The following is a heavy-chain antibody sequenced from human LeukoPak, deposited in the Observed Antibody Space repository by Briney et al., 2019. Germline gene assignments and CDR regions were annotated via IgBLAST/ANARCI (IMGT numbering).Heavy chain of an antibody. CDR3: ARDLRYDRGSSDAFDI. V-gene: IGHV3-11*04. Sequence: GGSLRLSCAASGFTFSDYYMSWLRQAPGKGLEWVSYISSSGSTIYYADSVKGRFTISRDNAKNSLYLQMDSLRAEDTAVYYCARDLRYDRGSSDAFDIWGQGTMVTVSS. CDR1: GFTFSDYY. J-gene: IGHJ3*02. D-gene: IGHD3-22*01. CDR2: ISSSGSTI.